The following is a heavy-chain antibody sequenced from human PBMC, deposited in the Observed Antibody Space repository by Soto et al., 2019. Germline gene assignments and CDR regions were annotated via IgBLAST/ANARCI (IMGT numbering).Heavy chain of an antibody. Sequence: QVQLQESGPGLVKPSQTLSLTCTVSGGSISTTNHYWNWIRQPPGKGLEWIGLISYSGTTYYIPSINSRMTIALDTSKNQFSLKLSSVTAADTAVYYCAREEAVRIDRWFDPWGQGALVTVSS. D-gene: IGHD2-15*01. CDR1: GGSISTTNHY. CDR3: AREEAVRIDRWFDP. J-gene: IGHJ5*02. CDR2: ISYSGTT. V-gene: IGHV4-30-4*08.